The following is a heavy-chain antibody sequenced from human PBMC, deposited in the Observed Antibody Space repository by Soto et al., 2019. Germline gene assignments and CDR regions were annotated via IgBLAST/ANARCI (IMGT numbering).Heavy chain of an antibody. CDR2: VYYRGRS. CDR3: VSQRTSVLTQAYFDY. V-gene: IGHV4-39*01. CDR1: GGSVSNSNYY. Sequence: PSETLSLTCTVSGGSVSNSNYYWGWIRQSPGKGLEWIGSVYYRGRSYSKSSVKSRVTISVDTSKNQFSRNLNSVTASDTAVYFCVSQRTSVLTQAYFDYWGPGALVTVSS. J-gene: IGHJ4*02. D-gene: IGHD2-8*01.